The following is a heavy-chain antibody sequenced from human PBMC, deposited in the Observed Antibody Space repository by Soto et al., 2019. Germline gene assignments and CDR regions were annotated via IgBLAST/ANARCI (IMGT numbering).Heavy chain of an antibody. V-gene: IGHV3-64D*08. J-gene: IGHJ3*02. Sequence: GGSLRLSCSASGFTFSSYAMHWVRQAPGKGLEYVSAISSNGGSTYYADSVKGRFTISRDNSKNTLYLQMSSLRAEDTAVYYCVKDHLSPNYYGSGSYWHDAFDIWGQGTMVTVSS. CDR3: VKDHLSPNYYGSGSYWHDAFDI. CDR1: GFTFSSYA. CDR2: ISSNGGST. D-gene: IGHD3-10*01.